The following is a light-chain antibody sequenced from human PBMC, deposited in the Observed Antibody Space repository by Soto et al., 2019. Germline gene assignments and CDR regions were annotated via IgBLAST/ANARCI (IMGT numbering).Light chain of an antibody. Sequence: QSALTQPASVSGSPGQSITISCTGTSSDVGGYYVSWYQQHPGKAPKLMIYEVSKRPSGVPDRFSGSKSGNTASLTVSWLQAEDEADYYCNSYAGSNNWVFGGGTKLTVL. CDR3: NSYAGSNNWV. J-gene: IGLJ3*02. CDR2: EVS. CDR1: SSDVGGYY. V-gene: IGLV2-8*01.